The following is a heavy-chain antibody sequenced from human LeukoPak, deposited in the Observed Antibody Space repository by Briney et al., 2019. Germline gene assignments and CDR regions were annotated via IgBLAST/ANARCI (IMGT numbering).Heavy chain of an antibody. CDR3: AKDGDNSYGQHHVPPGFDY. CDR1: GFTFDDYT. D-gene: IGHD5-18*01. CDR2: ISWDGGST. J-gene: IGHJ4*02. V-gene: IGHV3-43*01. Sequence: GGSLRLSCAASGFTFDDYTMHWVRQAPGKGLEWVSLISWDGGSTYYADSVKGRFTFSRDNSKNSLYLQMNSLRTEDTALYYCAKDGDNSYGQHHVPPGFDYWGQGTLVTVSS.